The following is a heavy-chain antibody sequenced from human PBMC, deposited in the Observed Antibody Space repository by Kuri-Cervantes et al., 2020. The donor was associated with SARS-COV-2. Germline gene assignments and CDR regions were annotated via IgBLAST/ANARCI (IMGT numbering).Heavy chain of an antibody. J-gene: IGHJ4*02. V-gene: IGHV3-23*01. CDR3: AKDPSGGGVTALLDY. CDR1: RFTFNRYA. CDR2: VSGGGDNT. Sequence: GGSLRLSCAASRFTFNRYAMSWVRQAPGKGLEWVSSVSGGGDNTYYADSVKSRFSISRDNAKNSLYLQMNSLRAEDTAVYYCAKDPSGGGVTALLDYWGQGTLVTVSS. D-gene: IGHD3-16*01.